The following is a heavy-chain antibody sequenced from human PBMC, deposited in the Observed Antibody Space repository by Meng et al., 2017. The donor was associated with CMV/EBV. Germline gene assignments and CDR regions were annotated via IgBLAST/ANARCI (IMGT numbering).Heavy chain of an antibody. D-gene: IGHD1-1*01. CDR3: ARGSFWNYLDY. J-gene: IGHJ4*02. CDR2: IYYSGST. V-gene: IGHV4-61*01. CDR1: GGAVSSGSYY. Sequence: CTVSGGAVSSGSYYWSWIRQPPGKGLEWIGYIYYSGSTNYNPSLKSRVTISVDTSKNQFSLKLSSVTAADTAVYYCARGSFWNYLDYWGQGTLVTVSS.